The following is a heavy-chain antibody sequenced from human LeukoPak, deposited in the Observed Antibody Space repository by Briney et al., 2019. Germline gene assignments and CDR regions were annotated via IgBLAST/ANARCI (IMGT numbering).Heavy chain of an antibody. Sequence: AASVKVSCKASGYTFTGYYMHWVRQAPGQGLEWMGWINPNSGGTNYAQKFQGRVTMTRDTSISTAYMELSRLRSDDTAVYYCARGTTMIVVVDYWRQGTLVTVSS. CDR2: INPNSGGT. J-gene: IGHJ4*02. CDR1: GYTFTGYY. D-gene: IGHD3-22*01. CDR3: ARGTTMIVVVDY. V-gene: IGHV1-2*02.